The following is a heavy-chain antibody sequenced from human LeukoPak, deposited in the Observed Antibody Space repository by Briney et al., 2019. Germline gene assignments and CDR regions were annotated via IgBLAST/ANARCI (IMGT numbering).Heavy chain of an antibody. J-gene: IGHJ4*02. CDR1: GGSISSSSYY. D-gene: IGHD1-26*01. V-gene: IGHV4-39*07. Sequence: PSETLSLTCTVSGGSISSSSYYWGWIRQPPGKGLEWIGSIYYSGSTYYNPSLKSRVTISVDRSKNQFSLKLSSVTAADTAVYYCARAVGDSPFDYWGQGTLVTVSS. CDR2: IYYSGST. CDR3: ARAVGDSPFDY.